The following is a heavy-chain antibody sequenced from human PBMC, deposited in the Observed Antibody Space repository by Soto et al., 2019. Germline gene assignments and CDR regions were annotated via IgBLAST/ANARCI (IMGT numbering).Heavy chain of an antibody. Sequence: SETLSLTCAVYGGSFSGYYWSWIRQPPGKGLEWIGEINHSGSTNYNPSLKRRVTISVDTSKNQFSLKLSSVTAADTAVYYCAKDSSGYYPWGQGTLVTVSS. CDR3: AKDSSGYYP. D-gene: IGHD3-22*01. J-gene: IGHJ5*02. CDR2: INHSGST. V-gene: IGHV4-34*01. CDR1: GGSFSGYY.